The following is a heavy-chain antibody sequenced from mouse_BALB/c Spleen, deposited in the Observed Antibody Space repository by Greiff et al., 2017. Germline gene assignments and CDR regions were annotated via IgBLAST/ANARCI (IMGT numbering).Heavy chain of an antibody. D-gene: IGHD2-12*01. Sequence: QVQLKQSGAELMKPGASVKISCKATGYTFSSYWIEWVKQRPGHGLEWIGEILPGSGSTNYNEKLKGKATFTADTSSNTAYMQLSSLTSEDSAVYYFARLTTTRGMDYWGQGTSGTVSS. V-gene: IGHV1-9*01. CDR2: ILPGSGST. CDR3: ARLTTTRGMDY. CDR1: GYTFSSYW. J-gene: IGHJ4*01.